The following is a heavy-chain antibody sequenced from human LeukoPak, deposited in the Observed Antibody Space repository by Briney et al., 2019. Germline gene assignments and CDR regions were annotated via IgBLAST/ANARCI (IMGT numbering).Heavy chain of an antibody. D-gene: IGHD3-9*01. CDR1: GFTFNTYW. V-gene: IGHV3-74*03. CDR3: ARDLDWILFDY. J-gene: IGHJ4*02. Sequence: GGSLRLSCAASGFTFNTYWMHWVRQAPGKGLVWVARVNREGTTTTYADSVKGRFTISRGNAKNTLYLQMNNLRAEDTAVYYCARDLDWILFDYWGQGTLVTVSS. CDR2: VNREGTTT.